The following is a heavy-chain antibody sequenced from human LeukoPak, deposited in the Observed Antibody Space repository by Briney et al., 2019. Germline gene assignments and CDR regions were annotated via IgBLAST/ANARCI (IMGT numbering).Heavy chain of an antibody. D-gene: IGHD2-2*01. J-gene: IGHJ3*02. CDR2: ISGSGGST. V-gene: IGHV3-23*01. CDR1: GFIFSSYA. CDR3: AKVRFGCSSTSCLDAFDI. Sequence: GGSLRLSCAASGFIFSSYAMSWVRQAPGKGLEWVSAISGSGGSTYYADSVKGRFTISRDNSKNTLYLQMNSLRAEDTAVYYCAKVRFGCSSTSCLDAFDIWGQGTMVTVSS.